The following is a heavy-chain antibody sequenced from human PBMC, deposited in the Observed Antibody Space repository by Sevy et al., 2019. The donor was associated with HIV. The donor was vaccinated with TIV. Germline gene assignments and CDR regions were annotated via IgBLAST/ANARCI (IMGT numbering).Heavy chain of an antibody. D-gene: IGHD6-19*01. J-gene: IGHJ6*02. CDR1: GFNFRSYD. CDR3: AWVSGWHLRYGLDV. Sequence: ASVKVSCEASGFNFRSYDIYWVRQAPGQGLEWMGWMNTNTGNTGFAQKFQGRITMTRNSARSTAYMELCKLRSEDTAVCYFAWVSGWHLRYGLDVCGQGTTVTVSS. V-gene: IGHV1-8*02. CDR2: MNTNTGNT.